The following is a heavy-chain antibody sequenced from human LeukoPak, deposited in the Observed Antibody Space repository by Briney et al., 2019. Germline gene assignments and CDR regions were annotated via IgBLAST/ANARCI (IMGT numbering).Heavy chain of an antibody. CDR3: AKGNYDFWSGYQDY. J-gene: IGHJ4*02. CDR1: GFTFDDYA. D-gene: IGHD3-3*01. Sequence: GGSLRLSCAASGFTFDDYAMHWVRQAPGKGLEWVSGISWNSGSKGYADSVKGRFTISRDNAKNSLYLQMNSLRAEDTALYYCAKGNYDFWSGYQDYWGQGTLVTVSS. V-gene: IGHV3-9*01. CDR2: ISWNSGSK.